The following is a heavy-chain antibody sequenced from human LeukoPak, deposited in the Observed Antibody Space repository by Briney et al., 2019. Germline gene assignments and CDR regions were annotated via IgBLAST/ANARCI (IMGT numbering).Heavy chain of an antibody. V-gene: IGHV4-4*07. CDR1: GGSISSYY. CDR2: IYTSGST. Sequence: MSSETLSLTCTVSGGSISSYYWSWIRQPAGKGLEWIGRIYTSGSTNYNPSLKSRVTMSVDTSKNQFSLKLSSVTAADTAVYYCARGVPPPYCSSTSCFPYFDYWGQGTLVTVSS. J-gene: IGHJ4*02. D-gene: IGHD2-2*01. CDR3: ARGVPPPYCSSTSCFPYFDY.